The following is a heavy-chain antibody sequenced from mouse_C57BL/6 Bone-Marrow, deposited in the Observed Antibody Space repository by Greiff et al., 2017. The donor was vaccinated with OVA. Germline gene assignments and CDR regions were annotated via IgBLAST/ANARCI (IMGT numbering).Heavy chain of an antibody. CDR2: INPSTGGT. V-gene: IGHV1-42*01. CDR3: ARGQLSRFAY. CDR1: GYSFTGYY. D-gene: IGHD3-3*01. Sequence: VQLQQSGPELVKPGASVKISCKASGYSFTGYYMNWVKQSPEKSLEWIGAINPSTGGTTYNQKFKAKATFTVDKSSSTAYMQLKSLTSEDSAVYYCARGQLSRFAYWGQGTLVTVSA. J-gene: IGHJ3*01.